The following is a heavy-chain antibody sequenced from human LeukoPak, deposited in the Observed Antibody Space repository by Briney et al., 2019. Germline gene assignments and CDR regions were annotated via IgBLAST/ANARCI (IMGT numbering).Heavy chain of an antibody. CDR1: GDSVSSNSAA. Sequence: SQTLSLTCAISGDSVSSNSAAWNWIRQSPSGGLEWLGRTYYRPKWYNDYAVSVRSRITVNPDTSKNQFSLQLNSVTPEDTAVYYCARDVDYCGMDVWGQGTTVTVSS. CDR2: TYYRPKWYN. D-gene: IGHD2-15*01. CDR3: ARDVDYCGMDV. J-gene: IGHJ6*02. V-gene: IGHV6-1*01.